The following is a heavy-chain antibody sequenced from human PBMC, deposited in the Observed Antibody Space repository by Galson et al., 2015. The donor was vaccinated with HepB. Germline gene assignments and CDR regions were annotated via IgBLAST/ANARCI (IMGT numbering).Heavy chain of an antibody. J-gene: IGHJ3*02. CDR2: ISYDGSNK. Sequence: SLRLSCAASGFTFSSYGMHWVRQAPGKGLEWVAVISYDGSNKYYADSVKGRFTISRDNSKNTLYLQMNSLRAEDTAVYYCARHSSGYSWDAFDIWGQGTMVTVSS. CDR1: GFTFSSYG. D-gene: IGHD3-22*01. V-gene: IGHV3-30*03. CDR3: ARHSSGYSWDAFDI.